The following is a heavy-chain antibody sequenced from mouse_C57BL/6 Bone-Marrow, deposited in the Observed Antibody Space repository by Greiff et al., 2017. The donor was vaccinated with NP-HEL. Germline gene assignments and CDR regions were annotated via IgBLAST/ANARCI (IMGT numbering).Heavy chain of an antibody. D-gene: IGHD2-1*01. V-gene: IGHV3-8*01. CDR3: ARWGGNPFCYYAMDY. Sequence: EVKLMESGPGLAKPSQTLSLTCSVTGYSITSDYWNWIRKFPGNKLEYMGYISYSGSTYYNPSLKSRISITRDTAKNQYYLQLNSVTTEDTATYDRARWGGNPFCYYAMDYWGQGTSVTVSS. CDR2: ISYSGST. CDR1: GYSITSDY. J-gene: IGHJ4*01.